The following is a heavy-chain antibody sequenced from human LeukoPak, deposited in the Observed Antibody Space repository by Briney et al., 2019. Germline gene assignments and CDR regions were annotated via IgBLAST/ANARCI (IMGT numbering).Heavy chain of an antibody. J-gene: IGHJ6*04. CDR2: VWDNGISK. Sequence: PGGSLRLSCAASGFTFSHYGMHWVRQAPGKGLEWVAVVWDNGISKFYADSVKGRFTVSRDNSKHTLSLHMNSLRAVDTAVYYCVKEPAPYSLGDAWGKGTTVTVSS. V-gene: IGHV3-33*06. CDR3: VKEPAPYSLGDA. D-gene: IGHD5-18*01. CDR1: GFTFSHYG.